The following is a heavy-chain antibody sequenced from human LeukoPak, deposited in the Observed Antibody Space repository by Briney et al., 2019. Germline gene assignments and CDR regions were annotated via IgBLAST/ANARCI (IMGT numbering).Heavy chain of an antibody. CDR2: ISHSGST. D-gene: IGHD5-12*01. V-gene: IGHV4-34*01. J-gene: IGHJ4*01. CDR3: AAQYSGYVRLDY. Sequence: SETLSLTCAVYGXSFSGYYWSWIRQPPGKGLEWIGEISHSGSTNYNPSLKSRVTISVDTSKNQFSLKLSSVTAADTAVYYCAAQYSGYVRLDYWGQGTLVTVSS. CDR1: GXSFSGYY.